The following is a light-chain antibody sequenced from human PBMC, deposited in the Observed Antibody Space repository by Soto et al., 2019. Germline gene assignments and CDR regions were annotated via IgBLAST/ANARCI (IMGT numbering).Light chain of an antibody. Sequence: QSVLTQPPSVSGAPGQRVTISCTGSSSNIGAGYDVHWYQQFPGTAPKLLIYANKKRPSGVPDRFSGSKSGTSGTLDITGLQTGDEADYYCATWDGSLPGEVFGGGTKLTVL. J-gene: IGLJ2*01. CDR3: ATWDGSLPGEV. CDR2: ANK. V-gene: IGLV1-40*01. CDR1: SSNIGAGYD.